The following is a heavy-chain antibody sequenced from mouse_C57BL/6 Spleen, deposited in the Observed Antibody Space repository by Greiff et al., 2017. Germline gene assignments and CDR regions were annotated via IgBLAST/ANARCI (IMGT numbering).Heavy chain of an antibody. D-gene: IGHD1-1*01. V-gene: IGHV1-55*01. CDR3: ARLPYYGSSYWYIDV. CDR2: IYPGSGST. J-gene: IGHJ1*03. Sequence: QVQLQQPGAELVKPGASVKMSCTASGYTFTSYWITWVKQRPGQGLEWIGDIYPGSGSTNYNEKFKSKATLTVDTSTSTAYMQLSSLTSEDSAVYYCARLPYYGSSYWYIDVWGTGTPVTVSS. CDR1: GYTFTSYW.